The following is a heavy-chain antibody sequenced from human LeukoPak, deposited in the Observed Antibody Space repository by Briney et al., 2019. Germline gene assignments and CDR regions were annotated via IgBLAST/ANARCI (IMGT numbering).Heavy chain of an antibody. Sequence: GESLRLSCAASGFTFSSYTMSWVRQAPGKGLEWVSLISNSGSYIYYAESMKGRVTISRDNAKNSLFLQMNSLRDEDTALYYCARVGASSSWYGPYYYYYMDVWGMGTTVTVFS. CDR3: ARVGASSSWYGPYYYYYMDV. D-gene: IGHD6-13*01. V-gene: IGHV3-21*01. CDR1: GFTFSSYT. CDR2: ISNSGSYI. J-gene: IGHJ6*03.